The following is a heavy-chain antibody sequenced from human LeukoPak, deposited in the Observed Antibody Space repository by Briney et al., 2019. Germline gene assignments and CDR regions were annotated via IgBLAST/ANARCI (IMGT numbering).Heavy chain of an antibody. D-gene: IGHD3-10*01. CDR3: AKGSSAVRGVSKIFDY. Sequence: GGSLRLSCAVSGFTFSNHEMNWVRQAPGKGLEWVSYISRSGSTIYYADSVKGRFTISRDNSKNTLYLQMNSLRAEDTAVYYCAKGSSAVRGVSKIFDYWGQGTLVTVSS. J-gene: IGHJ4*02. V-gene: IGHV3-48*03. CDR2: ISRSGSTI. CDR1: GFTFSNHE.